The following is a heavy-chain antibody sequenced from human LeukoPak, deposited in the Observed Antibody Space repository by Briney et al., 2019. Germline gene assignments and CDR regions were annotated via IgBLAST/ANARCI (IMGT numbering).Heavy chain of an antibody. D-gene: IGHD3-10*01. Sequence: SETLSLTCAAYGGSFSGYYWSWIRQSPGKGLEWIGEINHGGSTNYKPSLRSRVTISVDTSKNQFSLKLSSVTAADTAVYYCARDKNASGRRDAFDIWGQGTMVTVSS. CDR2: INHGGST. CDR1: GGSFSGYY. J-gene: IGHJ3*02. V-gene: IGHV4-34*01. CDR3: ARDKNASGRRDAFDI.